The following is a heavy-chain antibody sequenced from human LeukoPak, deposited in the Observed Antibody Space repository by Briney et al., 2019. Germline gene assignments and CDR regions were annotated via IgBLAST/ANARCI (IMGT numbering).Heavy chain of an antibody. D-gene: IGHD6-19*01. V-gene: IGHV3-74*01. Sequence: GGSLRLSCAASGFTFSNYWMHWVRQAPGKGLVWVSPINSDGSSTTYADSVKGRFTISRDNAKNTLHLQMNSLRAEDTAVYYCARYSSGWYMMDVWGKGTTVTVSS. CDR2: INSDGSST. CDR3: ARYSSGWYMMDV. J-gene: IGHJ6*04. CDR1: GFTFSNYW.